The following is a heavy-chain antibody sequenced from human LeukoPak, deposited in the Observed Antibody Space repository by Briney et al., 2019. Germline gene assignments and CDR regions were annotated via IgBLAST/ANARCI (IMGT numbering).Heavy chain of an antibody. CDR2: INHSGST. J-gene: IGHJ4*02. CDR3: ARASSGYYRNYYFDY. Sequence: SETLSLTCAVYGASFSGYYWSWIRQPPGKGLEWIGEINHSGSTDYNPSLKSRVTISVDTSKNQFSLKLSSVTAADTAVYYCARASSGYYRNYYFDYWGQGTLVTVS. CDR1: GASFSGYY. V-gene: IGHV4-34*01. D-gene: IGHD3-22*01.